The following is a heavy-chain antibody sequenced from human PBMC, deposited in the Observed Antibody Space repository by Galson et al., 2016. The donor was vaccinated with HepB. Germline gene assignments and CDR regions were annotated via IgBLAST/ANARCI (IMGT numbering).Heavy chain of an antibody. J-gene: IGHJ5*02. D-gene: IGHD3-10*01. Sequence: ILSLTCSVSVASISSGGYFWSWLRHFPGKGLEWMGHIYYRGTTSYNSSLKSRLTIRIDTSKNQFSLTLASVTAADTAVYYCARDHGYYGSGDQNWFAPWGRGILVTVSS. CDR1: VASISSGGYF. CDR2: IYYRGTT. V-gene: IGHV4-31*03. CDR3: ARDHGYYGSGDQNWFAP.